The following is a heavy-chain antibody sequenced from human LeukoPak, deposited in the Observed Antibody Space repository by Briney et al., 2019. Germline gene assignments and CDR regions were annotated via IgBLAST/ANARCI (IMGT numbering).Heavy chain of an antibody. V-gene: IGHV4-39*02. CDR3: ARNSPHSGYDY. CDR1: GGSISSSNYY. J-gene: IGHJ4*02. D-gene: IGHD5-12*01. Sequence: PSETLSLTCTVSGGSISSSNYYWGWVRQPSGRGLEWIGTVYYSGSTYYNPYLKSRVTTSVDTSKNHFSLELRSVTAADTAVYYCARNSPHSGYDYWGQGTLVTVSS. CDR2: VYYSGST.